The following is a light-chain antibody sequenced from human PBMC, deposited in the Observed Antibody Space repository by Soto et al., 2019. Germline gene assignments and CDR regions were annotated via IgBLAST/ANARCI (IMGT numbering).Light chain of an antibody. Sequence: IVLTQSPGTLSWSPGERATLSCRASQSVSSSYLAWYQQKPGQAPRLIIYGASTRATGIPARFSGSGSGTEFTPTISSLQSEDFAVYYCQQYNNWPSITFGQGTRLEIK. CDR2: GAS. V-gene: IGKV3-15*01. J-gene: IGKJ5*01. CDR3: QQYNNWPSIT. CDR1: QSVSSSY.